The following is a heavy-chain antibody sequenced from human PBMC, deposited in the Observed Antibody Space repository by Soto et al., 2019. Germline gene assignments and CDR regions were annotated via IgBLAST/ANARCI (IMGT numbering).Heavy chain of an antibody. CDR3: VMGQCSTPTWLDY. J-gene: IGHJ4*02. D-gene: IGHD2-2*01. V-gene: IGHV3-74*03. Sequence: GGSLRLSCTASGFTFSPYWMHWVRQAPGKGLVWVSRINGNGRDTKYADSVGGRFTISRDNAKNTLFLQMNSLRAEDTALYFCVMGQCSTPTWLDYSGQRTLATVSA. CDR1: GFTFSPYW. CDR2: INGNGRDT.